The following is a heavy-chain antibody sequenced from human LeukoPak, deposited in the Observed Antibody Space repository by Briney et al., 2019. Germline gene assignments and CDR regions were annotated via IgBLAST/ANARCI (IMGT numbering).Heavy chain of an antibody. CDR2: ITPMFGTA. J-gene: IGHJ1*01. CDR1: GGTFSSYA. D-gene: IGHD2-21*01. Sequence: GSSVNVSCTASGGTFSSYAISWVRQAPGQGLEWMGGITPMFGTAKYAQKFQGRVTITADESTSTAYMELSSLRSEDTAVYYCARDSSEFRSLIPHWGQGTLVTVSS. CDR3: ARDSSEFRSLIPH. V-gene: IGHV1-69*01.